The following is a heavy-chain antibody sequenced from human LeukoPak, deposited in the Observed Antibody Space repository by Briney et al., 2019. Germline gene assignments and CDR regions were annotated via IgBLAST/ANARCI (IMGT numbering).Heavy chain of an antibody. CDR3: ARGPSSIAARPDWFDP. V-gene: IGHV3-7*01. CDR1: GFTFSSYW. Sequence: PGGSLILSCAASGFTFSSYWMSWVRQAPGKGLEWVANIKQDGSEKYYVDSVKGRFTISRDNAKNSLYLQMNSLRAEDTAVYYCARGPSSIAARPDWFDPWGQGTLVTVSS. CDR2: IKQDGSEK. J-gene: IGHJ5*02. D-gene: IGHD6-6*01.